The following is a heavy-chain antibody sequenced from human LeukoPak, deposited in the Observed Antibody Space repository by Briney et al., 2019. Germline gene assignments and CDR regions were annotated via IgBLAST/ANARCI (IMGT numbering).Heavy chain of an antibody. Sequence: GSSVKVSCKASGGTFSSYAISWVRQAPGQGLEWMGRINPNSGGTNYAQKFQGRVTMTRDTSISTAYMELSRLRSDDTAVYYCARGGSYLDTAHYYYDSSGYWSWFDPWGQGTLVTVSS. CDR3: ARGGSYLDTAHYYYDSSGYWSWFDP. J-gene: IGHJ5*02. D-gene: IGHD3-22*01. CDR1: GGTFSSYA. V-gene: IGHV1-2*06. CDR2: INPNSGGT.